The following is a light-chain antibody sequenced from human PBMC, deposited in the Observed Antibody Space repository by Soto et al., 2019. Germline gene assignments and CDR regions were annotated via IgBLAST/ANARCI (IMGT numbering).Light chain of an antibody. CDR2: EVT. CDR3: SSYTGSSNLL. CDR1: SSAVGEYNY. Sequence: QSALTQPTSASGSPGQSVTISCTGTSSAVGEYNYVSWYQQRPGKAPKLMIFEVTKRPSGVPDRFSASKSGNTASLTVSGLQAEDEADYYCSSYTGSSNLLFGGGTKLTVL. V-gene: IGLV2-8*01. J-gene: IGLJ2*01.